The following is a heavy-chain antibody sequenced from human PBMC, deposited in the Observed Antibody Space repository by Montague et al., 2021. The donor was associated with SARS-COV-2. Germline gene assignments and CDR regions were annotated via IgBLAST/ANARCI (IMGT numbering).Heavy chain of an antibody. J-gene: IGHJ6*02. Sequence: SETLSLTCTVSGGSISSSSYYWVWIRQPPGKGLEWIRSIYDSGSNYYNPSLKSRVTISVDTSKNQFSLKLSSVTAADTAGYYCARDGFLRFEIWIGHRHYSYGTDVWGQGTTVTVSS. CDR2: IYDSGSN. CDR3: ARDGFLRFEIWIGHRHYSYGTDV. D-gene: IGHD3-3*01. CDR1: GGSISSSSYY. V-gene: IGHV4-39*07.